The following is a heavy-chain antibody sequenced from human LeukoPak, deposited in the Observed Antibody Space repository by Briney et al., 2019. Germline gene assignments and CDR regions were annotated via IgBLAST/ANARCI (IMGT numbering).Heavy chain of an antibody. CDR3: ARGGQYSSSWLDY. CDR1: GFTFSDSG. D-gene: IGHD6-13*01. V-gene: IGHV3-30*03. CDR2: ISYDGSNK. Sequence: GGSLRLSCAASGFTFSDSGMNWVRQAPGKGLEWVAVISYDGSNKYYADSVKGRFTISRDNSKNTLYLQMNSLRAEDTAVYYCARGGQYSSSWLDYWGQGTLVTVSS. J-gene: IGHJ4*02.